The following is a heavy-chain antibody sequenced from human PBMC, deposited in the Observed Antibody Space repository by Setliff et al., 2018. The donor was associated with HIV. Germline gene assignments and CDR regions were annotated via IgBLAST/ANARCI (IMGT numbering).Heavy chain of an antibody. D-gene: IGHD5-12*01. CDR1: GGSISSISYY. J-gene: IGHJ6*02. CDR2: ISYRGIT. V-gene: IGHV4-61*05. Sequence: SETLSLTCTVSGGSISSISYYWGWIRQPPGKGLEWIGYISYRGITNYSPSLKSRVSMSVDTSKNQFSLRLSSVTATDTAIYFCARGLRSDNYYFHGMDVWGQGTTVTVSS. CDR3: ARGLRSDNYYFHGMDV.